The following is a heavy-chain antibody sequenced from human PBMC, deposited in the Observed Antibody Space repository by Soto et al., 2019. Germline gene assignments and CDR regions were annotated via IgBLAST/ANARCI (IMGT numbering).Heavy chain of an antibody. V-gene: IGHV1-58*02. CDR1: GFTFTSSA. Sequence: SVKVSCKASGFTFTSSAMQWVRQARGQRLEWIGWIVVGSGNTNYAQKFQERVTITRDMSTSTAYMELSSLRSEDTAVYYCARASGSSYWFDPWGQRTLVTVSS. CDR3: ARASGSSYWFDP. CDR2: IVVGSGNT. J-gene: IGHJ5*02. D-gene: IGHD1-26*01.